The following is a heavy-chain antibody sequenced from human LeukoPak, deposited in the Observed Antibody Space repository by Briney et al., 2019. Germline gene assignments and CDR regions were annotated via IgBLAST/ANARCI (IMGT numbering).Heavy chain of an antibody. CDR3: ARDPEGSSWFDY. J-gene: IGHJ4*02. CDR1: GGSISSSTYY. D-gene: IGHD6-13*01. CDR2: ISNSGST. V-gene: IGHV4-61*01. Sequence: SSETLSLTCNVSGGSISSSTYYWSWIRQPPGKGLEWIGYISNSGSTNYNPSLKSRVTMSVDTSKNQFSLKLRSVIAADAAVYYCARDPEGSSWFDYWGQGTLVTVSS.